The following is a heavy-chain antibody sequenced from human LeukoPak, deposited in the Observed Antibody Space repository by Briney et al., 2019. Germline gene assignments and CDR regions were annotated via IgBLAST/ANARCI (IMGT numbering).Heavy chain of an antibody. CDR1: GFTFSSYG. J-gene: IGHJ5*02. CDR2: ISGRGHIT. V-gene: IGHV3-23*01. Sequence: PGRSLRLSCAASGFTFSSYGMHWVRQAPGKGLEWVSAISGRGHITDYADSVKGRFTISRDNSKNTLYLQMNGLRVEDAAVYYCAKDPTGWELPHGWFDPWGQGTLVTVSS. CDR3: AKDPTGWELPHGWFDP. D-gene: IGHD1-26*01.